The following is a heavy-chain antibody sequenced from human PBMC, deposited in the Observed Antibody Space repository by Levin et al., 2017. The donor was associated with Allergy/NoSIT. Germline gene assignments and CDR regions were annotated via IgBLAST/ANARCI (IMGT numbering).Heavy chain of an antibody. Sequence: GESLKISCAASGFTFSSYWMSWVRQAPGKGLEWVANIKQDGSEKYYVDSVKGRFTISRDNAKNSLYLQMNSLRAEDTAVYYCAREAKLPGIAARRGDFDYWGQGTLVTVSS. CDR2: IKQDGSEK. D-gene: IGHD6-6*01. CDR3: AREAKLPGIAARRGDFDY. CDR1: GFTFSSYW. V-gene: IGHV3-7*01. J-gene: IGHJ4*02.